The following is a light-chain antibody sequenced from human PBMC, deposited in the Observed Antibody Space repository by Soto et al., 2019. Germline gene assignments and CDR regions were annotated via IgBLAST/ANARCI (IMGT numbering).Light chain of an antibody. Sequence: DIQMTQSPSTLSASVGDRVTITCRASQSISSWLVWYQQKPGKAPKLLIYDASSLESGVPSRFSGSGSGTEFTLTASSLQPDDFATYYCQQYNSYPWTFGQGTKVEIK. CDR2: DAS. CDR1: QSISSW. V-gene: IGKV1-5*01. J-gene: IGKJ1*01. CDR3: QQYNSYPWT.